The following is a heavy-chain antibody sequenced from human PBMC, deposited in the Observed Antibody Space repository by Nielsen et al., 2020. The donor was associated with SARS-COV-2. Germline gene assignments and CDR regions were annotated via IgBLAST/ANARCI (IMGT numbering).Heavy chain of an antibody. CDR3: AREWTGLAPRPGAFDL. CDR1: GFAFSGYW. CDR2: INNIGSTT. V-gene: IGHV3-74*01. D-gene: IGHD3/OR15-3a*01. J-gene: IGHJ3*01. Sequence: GGSLRLSCAASGFAFSGYWMHWVRQAPGKGLVWVSRINNIGSTTSYADSVMGRFTISRDNSKNMLSLQMNTLRAEDTAVYYCAREWTGLAPRPGAFDLWGPGTMVTVSS.